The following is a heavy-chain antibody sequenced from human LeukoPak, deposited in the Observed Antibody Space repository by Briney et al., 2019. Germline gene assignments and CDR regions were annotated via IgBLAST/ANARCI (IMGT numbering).Heavy chain of an antibody. V-gene: IGHV4-4*09. CDR2: IYTSGST. CDR3: ARGYSSSWYHADAFDI. Sequence: SETLSLTCTVSGGSISSYYWSWIRQPPGKGLEWIGYIYTSGSTNDNPSLKSRVTISVDTSKNHFSLKLSSVTAADTAVYYCARGYSSSWYHADAFDIWGQGTMVTVSS. D-gene: IGHD6-13*01. CDR1: GGSISSYY. J-gene: IGHJ3*02.